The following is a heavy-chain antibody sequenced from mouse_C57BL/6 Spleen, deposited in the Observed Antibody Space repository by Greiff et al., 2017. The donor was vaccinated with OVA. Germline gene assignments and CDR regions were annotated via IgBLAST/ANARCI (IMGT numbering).Heavy chain of an antibody. D-gene: IGHD2-4*01. CDR3: TVDYGGFAY. CDR1: GFTFSNYW. J-gene: IGHJ3*01. V-gene: IGHV6-3*01. Sequence: EVKVEESGGGLVQPGGSMKLSCVASGFTFSNYWMNWVRQSPEKGLEWVAQIRLKSDNYATHYAESVKGRFTISRDDSKSSVYLQMNNLRAEDTGIYYCTVDYGGFAYWGQGTLVTVSA. CDR2: IRLKSDNYAT.